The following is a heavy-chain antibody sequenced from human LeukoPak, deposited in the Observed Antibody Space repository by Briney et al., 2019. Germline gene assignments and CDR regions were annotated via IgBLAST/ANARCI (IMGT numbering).Heavy chain of an antibody. V-gene: IGHV4-39*07. CDR1: GGSISSSSYY. CDR3: ARVIPRPLSGMDV. Sequence: PSETLSLTCTVSGGSISSSSYYWGWIRQPPGKGLEWIGSIYYSGSTYYNPSLKSRVTISVDTSENQFSLKLSSVTAADTAVYYCARVIPRPLSGMDVWGQGTTVTVSS. J-gene: IGHJ6*02. CDR2: IYYSGST.